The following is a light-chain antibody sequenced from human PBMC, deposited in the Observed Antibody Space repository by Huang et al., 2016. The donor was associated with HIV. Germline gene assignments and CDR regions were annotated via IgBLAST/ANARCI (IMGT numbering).Light chain of an antibody. Sequence: DIVMTQSPDSLAVSLGEGATINCKSSQSVLYSSNNKNDLAWYQQKPGQPPKLLIYWASTRESGVPDRFSGSGSGTDFTLTISSLQAEDVAVYYCQQYYSTPPTFGGGTKVEIK. CDR2: WAS. V-gene: IGKV4-1*01. CDR1: QSVLYSSNNKND. CDR3: QQYYSTPPT. J-gene: IGKJ4*01.